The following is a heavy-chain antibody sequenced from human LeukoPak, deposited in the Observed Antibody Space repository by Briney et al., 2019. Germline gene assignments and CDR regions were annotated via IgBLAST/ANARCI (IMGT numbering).Heavy chain of an antibody. CDR2: ISSSSSYI. Sequence: GGSLRLSCVASGFTFSSYSMNWVRQAPGKGLEWVSSISSSSSYIYYADSVKGRFTISRDNAKNSLYLQMNSLRAEDTAVYYCARERGTGDAFDIWGQGTMVTVSS. V-gene: IGHV3-21*01. D-gene: IGHD1-14*01. CDR3: ARERGTGDAFDI. CDR1: GFTFSSYS. J-gene: IGHJ3*02.